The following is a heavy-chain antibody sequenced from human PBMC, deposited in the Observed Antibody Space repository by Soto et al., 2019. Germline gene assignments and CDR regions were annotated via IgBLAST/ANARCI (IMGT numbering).Heavy chain of an antibody. CDR3: ARPRGDCSGGSCYGV. V-gene: IGHV5-51*01. Sequence: PGEALKISCKGSGYSFTSYWIGWVRQMPGKGLEWMGIIYPGDSDTRYSPSFQGQVTISAAKSISTAYLQWSSLKASDTAMYYCARPRGDCSGGSCYGVWGQGTLVTVSA. D-gene: IGHD2-15*01. J-gene: IGHJ4*02. CDR1: GYSFTSYW. CDR2: IYPGDSDT.